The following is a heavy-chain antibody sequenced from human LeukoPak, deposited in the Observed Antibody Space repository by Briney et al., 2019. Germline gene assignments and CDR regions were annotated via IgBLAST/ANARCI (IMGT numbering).Heavy chain of an antibody. Sequence: GGSLRLSCAASGFTFDDYAMHWVRQAPGKGLEWVSGISWNSGSIGYADSVKGRFTISRDNAKNSLYLQTNSLRAEDTALYYCAKDIGRDSSGVDYWGQGTLVTVSS. J-gene: IGHJ4*02. CDR2: ISWNSGSI. CDR3: AKDIGRDSSGVDY. CDR1: GFTFDDYA. D-gene: IGHD3-22*01. V-gene: IGHV3-9*01.